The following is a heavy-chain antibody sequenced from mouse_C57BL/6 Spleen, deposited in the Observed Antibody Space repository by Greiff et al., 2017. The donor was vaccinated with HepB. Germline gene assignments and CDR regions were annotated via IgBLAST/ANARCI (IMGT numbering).Heavy chain of an antibody. D-gene: IGHD4-1*01. CDR3: ARLGSNYWYFDV. CDR1: GYTFTSYW. CDR2: IDPSDSET. V-gene: IGHV1-52*01. Sequence: QVQLQQPGAELVRPGSSVKLSCKASGYTFTSYWMHWVKQRPIQGLEWIGNIDPSDSETHYNQKFKDKATLTVDKSSSTAYMQLSSLTSEDSAVYYCARLGSNYWYFDVWGTGTTVTVSS. J-gene: IGHJ1*03.